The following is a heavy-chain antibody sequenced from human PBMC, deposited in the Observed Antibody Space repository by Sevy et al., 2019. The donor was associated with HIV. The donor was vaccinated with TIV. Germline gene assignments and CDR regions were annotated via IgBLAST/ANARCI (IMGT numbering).Heavy chain of an antibody. V-gene: IGHV3-33*01. CDR2: IWDDGNDK. J-gene: IGHJ4*02. CDR1: GFTFSSYA. CDR3: ATEYDYGYDY. Sequence: GGSLRLSCAASGFTFSSYAMHWVRQGPGRGLEWVSVIWDDGNDKYYADSVKGRFTISRDNSKNTVYLQMNGLRAEDTAMYYCATEYDYGYDYWGQRTLVTVSS. D-gene: IGHD3-10*01.